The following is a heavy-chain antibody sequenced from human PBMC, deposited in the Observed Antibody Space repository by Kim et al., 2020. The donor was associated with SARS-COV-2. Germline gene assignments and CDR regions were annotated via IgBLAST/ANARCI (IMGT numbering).Heavy chain of an antibody. V-gene: IGHV3-23*01. CDR2: IIHTADRT. J-gene: IGHJ4*02. CDR1: GFTFSTYA. CDR3: TKDGGE. Sequence: GGSLRLSCVASGFTFSTYAMYWVRQAPGKGLEWVSGIIHTADRTIYADSVKGRFTISRDYSKNTPYLQMDSLRADATAIYYCTKDGGEGGQGAHVTVSS. D-gene: IGHD6-25*01.